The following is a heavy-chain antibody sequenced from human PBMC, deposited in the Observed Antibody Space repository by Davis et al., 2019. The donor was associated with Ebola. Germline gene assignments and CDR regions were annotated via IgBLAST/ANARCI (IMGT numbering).Heavy chain of an antibody. Sequence: ASVKVSCKASGYTFTSYDINWVRQATGQGPEWMGRMNPNSVNTGYAQKFQGRVTMTTDTSTSTVYMELRSLRSDDTGVYYCAREGLDTAMAPFDYWGQGTLVTVSS. CDR1: GYTFTSYD. CDR3: AREGLDTAMAPFDY. V-gene: IGHV1-8*02. CDR2: MNPNSVNT. J-gene: IGHJ4*02. D-gene: IGHD5-18*01.